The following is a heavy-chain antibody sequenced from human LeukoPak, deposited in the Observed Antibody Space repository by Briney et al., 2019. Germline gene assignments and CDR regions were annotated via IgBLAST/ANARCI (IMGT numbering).Heavy chain of an antibody. Sequence: ASVKVSCKASGYTFTAYYIHWVRQAPGQGLEWMGWINPDSGATSSAQKFQGRVSMTRDTSISTAYLDLNGLISDGTAVFYCARISRGRYYFDYWGQGTLVTVSS. J-gene: IGHJ4*02. CDR1: GYTFTAYY. CDR2: INPDSGAT. D-gene: IGHD2-15*01. CDR3: ARISRGRYYFDY. V-gene: IGHV1-2*02.